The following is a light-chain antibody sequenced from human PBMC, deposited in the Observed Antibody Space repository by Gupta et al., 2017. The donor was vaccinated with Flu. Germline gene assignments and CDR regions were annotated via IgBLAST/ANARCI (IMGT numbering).Light chain of an antibody. V-gene: IGKV1-39*01. CDR3: QQSFSTPWT. CDR1: QSISSY. Sequence: GDRVTLTCRASQSISSYLNWYQQKPGKAPKLLIYAAYSMQTGVPATFSGDGSGTDFNLTISSLQPEDFATYHCQQSFSTPWTFGQGTKVGMK. CDR2: AAY. J-gene: IGKJ1*01.